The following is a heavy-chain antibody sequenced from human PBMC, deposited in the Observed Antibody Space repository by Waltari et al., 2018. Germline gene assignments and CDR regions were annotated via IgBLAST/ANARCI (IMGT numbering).Heavy chain of an antibody. CDR1: GFTFGDYA. D-gene: IGHD3-22*01. CDR2: IRSKAYGGKT. J-gene: IGHJ4*02. V-gene: IGHV3-49*03. CDR3: TRYYYDSSGYYYLFDY. Sequence: EVQLVESGGGLVQPGRSLRLSCTASGFTFGDYAMSWFRQAPGKGLEWVGCIRSKAYGGKTEYAASVKGRFTISRDDSKSIAYLQMNSLKTEDTAVYYCTRYYYDSSGYYYLFDYWGQGTLVTVSS.